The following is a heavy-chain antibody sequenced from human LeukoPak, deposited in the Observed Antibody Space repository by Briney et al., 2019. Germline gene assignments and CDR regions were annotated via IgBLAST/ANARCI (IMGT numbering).Heavy chain of an antibody. Sequence: PSETLSLTCTVSGGSISSYYWSWIRQPPGKGLEWIGYIYYSGSTNYNPSLKSRVTISVDTSKNQFSLKLSSVTAADTAVYYCASLLWFGEAPGWFDPWGQGTLVTVSS. D-gene: IGHD3-10*01. J-gene: IGHJ5*02. CDR2: IYYSGST. CDR1: GGSISSYY. CDR3: ASLLWFGEAPGWFDP. V-gene: IGHV4-59*08.